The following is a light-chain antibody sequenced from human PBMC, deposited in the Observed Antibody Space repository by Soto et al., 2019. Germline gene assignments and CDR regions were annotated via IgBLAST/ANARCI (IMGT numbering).Light chain of an antibody. CDR1: QDISTY. J-gene: IGKJ4*01. V-gene: IGKV1-27*01. Sequence: DIQMTPAPSSLSASVGDRVTITCRARQDISTYLAWYQQKPGKVPKLLISAAYTLQSRVPPRFSGSGSGTDFTLTISSLQPEDVANYYCQKYDNAPLTFGGGTKVEIK. CDR3: QKYDNAPLT. CDR2: AAY.